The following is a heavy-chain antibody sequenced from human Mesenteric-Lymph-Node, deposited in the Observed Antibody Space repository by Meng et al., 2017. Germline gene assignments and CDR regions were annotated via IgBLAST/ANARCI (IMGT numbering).Heavy chain of an antibody. D-gene: IGHD1-26*01. CDR3: ARVHGETWRSYLGVDY. Sequence: GGSLRLSCAASGFTFSNYALHWVRQAPGKGLEWVGLISYDGTTKHYADSVQGRVTISRDNPRNTVHLQINTLTTEDTAVYYCARVHGETWRSYLGVDYWGQGTLVTVAS. J-gene: IGHJ4*02. CDR1: GFTFSNYA. CDR2: ISYDGTTK. V-gene: IGHV3-30*04.